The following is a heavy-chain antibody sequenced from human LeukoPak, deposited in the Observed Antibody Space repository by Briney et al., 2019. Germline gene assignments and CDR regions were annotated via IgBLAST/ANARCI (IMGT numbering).Heavy chain of an antibody. J-gene: IGHJ4*02. V-gene: IGHV3-21*01. D-gene: IGHD2-15*01. Sequence: KAGGSLRLSCAASGFTFSTYSMNWVRQAPGKGLEWVSSISSSSSYIYYADSVKGRFTISRDNAKNSLYLQMNSLRAEDTAVYYCARDEVVAATFDYWGQGTLVTVSS. CDR1: GFTFSTYS. CDR2: ISSSSSYI. CDR3: ARDEVVAATFDY.